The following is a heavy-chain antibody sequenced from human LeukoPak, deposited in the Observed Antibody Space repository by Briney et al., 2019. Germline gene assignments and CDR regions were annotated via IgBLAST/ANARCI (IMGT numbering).Heavy chain of an antibody. CDR2: ISSSSSYI. V-gene: IGHV3-21*01. Sequence: GGSLRLSCAASGFTFSRYSMNWVRQAPGKGLEWVSSISSSSSYIYYADSVKGRFIVSRDNAKKSLYLQMNSLRAEDTAVYYCAREWELLGATIDYWGQGTLVTVSS. CDR1: GFTFSRYS. J-gene: IGHJ4*02. D-gene: IGHD1-26*01. CDR3: AREWELLGATIDY.